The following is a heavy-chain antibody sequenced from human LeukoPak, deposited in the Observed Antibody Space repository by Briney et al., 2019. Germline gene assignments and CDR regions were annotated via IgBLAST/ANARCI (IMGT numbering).Heavy chain of an antibody. D-gene: IGHD3-22*01. V-gene: IGHV3-48*03. Sequence: GGSLRLSCAASGFTFSSYEMNWVRQAPGKGLEWVSYISSSGSTIYYADSVKGRFTISRDNAKNSLYLQMNSLRAEDTAVYFCARDGRRYSDMASYDSSGYSDYWGQGTLVTVSS. CDR2: ISSSGSTI. J-gene: IGHJ4*02. CDR1: GFTFSSYE. CDR3: ARDGRRYSDMASYDSSGYSDY.